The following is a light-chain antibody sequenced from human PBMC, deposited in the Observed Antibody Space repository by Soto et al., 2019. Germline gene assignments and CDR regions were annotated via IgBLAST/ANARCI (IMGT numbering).Light chain of an antibody. Sequence: QSVLTQPPSASGTPGQRVTISCSGSSSNIGSNTVNWYQQLPGTAPKLLIDSNNQRPSGVPDRFSGSKSGTSASLAISGLQSEDEADYYCAAWDDSLNGVVFGGGTKPTVL. J-gene: IGLJ2*01. CDR1: SSNIGSNT. CDR2: SNN. CDR3: AAWDDSLNGVV. V-gene: IGLV1-44*01.